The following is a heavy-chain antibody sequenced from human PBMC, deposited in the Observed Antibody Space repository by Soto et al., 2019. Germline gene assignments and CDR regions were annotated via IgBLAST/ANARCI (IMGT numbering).Heavy chain of an antibody. J-gene: IGHJ4*02. CDR2: IWYDGSNK. Sequence: GGSLRLSCAASGFTFSSYGMHWVRQAPGKGLEWVAVIWYDGSNKYYADSVKGRFTISRDNSKNTLYLQMNSLRAEDTAVYYCAREASYGPRDRNLFYWGQGTLVTVSS. D-gene: IGHD5-18*01. CDR3: AREASYGPRDRNLFY. V-gene: IGHV3-33*01. CDR1: GFTFSSYG.